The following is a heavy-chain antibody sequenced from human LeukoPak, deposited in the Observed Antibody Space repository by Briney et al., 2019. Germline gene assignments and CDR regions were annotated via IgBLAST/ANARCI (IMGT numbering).Heavy chain of an antibody. CDR1: GFTFSSYA. D-gene: IGHD3-22*01. CDR3: AKDAFHDSSGYYSPFDY. V-gene: IGHV3-23*02. Sequence: GGSLRLSCAASGFTFSSYAMSWVRQAPGKGLEWVSGISGSGGSTYYRDSVKGRFTISRDNSKNTLYLQMNSLRAEDTAVYYCAKDAFHDSSGYYSPFDYWGQGTLVTVSS. CDR2: ISGSGGST. J-gene: IGHJ4*02.